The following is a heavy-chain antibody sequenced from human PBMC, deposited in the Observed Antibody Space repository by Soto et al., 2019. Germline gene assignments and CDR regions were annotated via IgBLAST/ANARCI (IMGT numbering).Heavy chain of an antibody. J-gene: IGHJ3*02. CDR1: GFTFSSYS. Sequence: GGSLRHSCAASGFTFSSYSMNWVRQAPGKGLEWVSSISSSSSYIYYADSVKGRFTISRDNAKNSLYLQMNSLRAEDTAVYYCARDHIDIVVVPAAKDPFDIWGQGTMVTVSS. CDR2: ISSSSSYI. D-gene: IGHD2-2*01. V-gene: IGHV3-21*01. CDR3: ARDHIDIVVVPAAKDPFDI.